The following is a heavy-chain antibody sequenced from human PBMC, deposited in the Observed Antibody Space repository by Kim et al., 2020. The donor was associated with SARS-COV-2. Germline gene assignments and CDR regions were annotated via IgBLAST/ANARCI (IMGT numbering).Heavy chain of an antibody. CDR3: AREDSAFDF. J-gene: IGHJ4*02. CDR1: GGSISFYY. D-gene: IGHD1-26*01. V-gene: IGHV4-59*01. CDR2: IHDSGST. Sequence: SETLSLTCTVSGGSISFYYWSWLRQPPGKGLEWIGYIHDSGSTSYYPSLKSRVSLSMDMSKNQLTLKLTSVTAADTATYYCAREDSAFDFWGQGTQVTV.